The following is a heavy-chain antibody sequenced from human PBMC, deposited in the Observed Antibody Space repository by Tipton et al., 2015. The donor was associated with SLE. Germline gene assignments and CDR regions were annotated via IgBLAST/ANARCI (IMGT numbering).Heavy chain of an antibody. D-gene: IGHD2-2*01. CDR2: INHSGST. J-gene: IGHJ6*03. CDR3: ARDAPTGDYYMDV. Sequence: TLSLTCAVYGGSFSGYYWSWIRQPPGKGLEWIGEINHSGSTNYNPSLKSRVTISVDTSKNQFSLKLSSVTAADTAVYYCARDAPTGDYYMDVWGKGTTVTVSS. CDR1: GGSFSGYY. V-gene: IGHV4-34*01.